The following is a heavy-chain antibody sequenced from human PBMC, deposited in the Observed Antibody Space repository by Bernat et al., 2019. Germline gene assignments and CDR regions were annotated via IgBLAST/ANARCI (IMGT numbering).Heavy chain of an antibody. CDR1: GFTFSSYG. Sequence: QVQLVESGGGVVQPGRSLRLSCAASGFTFSSYGMHWVRQAPGKGLEWVEVIWYDGSNKYYADSVKGRFTISRDNSKNTLYLQMNSLRAEDTAVYYCARGGVGYYGSGRSTATTPDYWGQGTLVTVSS. CDR2: IWYDGSNK. J-gene: IGHJ4*02. V-gene: IGHV3-33*01. CDR3: ARGGVGYYGSGRSTATTPDY. D-gene: IGHD3-10*01.